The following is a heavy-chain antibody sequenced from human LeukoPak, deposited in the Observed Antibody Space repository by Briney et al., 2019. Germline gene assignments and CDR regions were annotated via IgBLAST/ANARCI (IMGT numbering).Heavy chain of an antibody. CDR3: ARRPEGYYYGMDA. J-gene: IGHJ6*02. Sequence: GGSLRLSCAASGFTFSSYALHWVRQAPGKGLEYVSAISSSGGGTYYANSVKGRFTISRDNSKNTLYLQMGSLRAEDMAVYYCARRPEGYYYGMDAWGQGTTVTVSS. V-gene: IGHV3-64*01. CDR1: GFTFSSYA. CDR2: ISSSGGGT.